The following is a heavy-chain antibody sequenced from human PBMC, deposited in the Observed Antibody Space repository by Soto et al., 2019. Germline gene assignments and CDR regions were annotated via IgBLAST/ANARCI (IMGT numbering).Heavy chain of an antibody. Sequence: QVQLQESGPGVVKPSETLSLTCTISGGSISGYYWTWMRQSPGKGVEYIGYIYSGNTNYNPSLNSRVTISVDTSKNQFSLKLSSVTAADTAVYFCGRISSHVDYAYWGQGTLVTVSS. CDR2: IYSGNT. D-gene: IGHD3-16*01. V-gene: IGHV4-59*08. CDR1: GGSISGYY. CDR3: GRISSHVDYAY. J-gene: IGHJ4*02.